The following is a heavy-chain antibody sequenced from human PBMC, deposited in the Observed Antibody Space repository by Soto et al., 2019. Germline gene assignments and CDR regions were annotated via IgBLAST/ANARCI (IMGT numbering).Heavy chain of an antibody. D-gene: IGHD3-22*01. CDR2: ISYDGSNK. Sequence: GGSLRLSCAASGFTFSSYGMHWVRQAPGKGLEWVAVISYDGSNKYYADPVKGRFTISRDNSKNTLYLQMNSLRAEDTAVYYCAKGGEYYDSIGYYYRAEYFQDWGQGTLVTVPS. CDR3: AKGGEYYDSIGYYYRAEYFQD. V-gene: IGHV3-30*18. CDR1: GFTFSSYG. J-gene: IGHJ1*01.